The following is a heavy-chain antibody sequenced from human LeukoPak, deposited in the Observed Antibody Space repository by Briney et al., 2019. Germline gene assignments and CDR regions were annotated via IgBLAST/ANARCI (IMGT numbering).Heavy chain of an antibody. D-gene: IGHD5-12*01. CDR1: GFIFSSYN. V-gene: IGHV3-21*01. CDR3: ARTIGYSGYDQRDY. J-gene: IGHJ4*02. CDR2: ISSSSSYI. Sequence: GGSLRLSCAASGFIFSSYNMNWVRQAPGKGLEWVSFISSSSSYIYYADSVKGRFTISRDNAKNSLYLQMNSQRAEDTAVYYCARTIGYSGYDQRDYWGQGTLVTVSS.